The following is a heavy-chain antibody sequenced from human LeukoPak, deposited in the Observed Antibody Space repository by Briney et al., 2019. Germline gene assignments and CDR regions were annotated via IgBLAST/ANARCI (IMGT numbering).Heavy chain of an antibody. CDR2: ISSSGSTI. D-gene: IGHD3-22*01. CDR3: ARESYDSSGYYIFFDD. J-gene: IGHJ4*02. V-gene: IGHV3-48*03. Sequence: GGPLRLSCAASGFTFSSYEMNWVRQAPGKGLEWVSYISSSGSTIYYADSVKGRFTISRDNAKNSLYLQMNSLRAEDTAVYYCARESYDSSGYYIFFDDWGQGTLVTVSS. CDR1: GFTFSSYE.